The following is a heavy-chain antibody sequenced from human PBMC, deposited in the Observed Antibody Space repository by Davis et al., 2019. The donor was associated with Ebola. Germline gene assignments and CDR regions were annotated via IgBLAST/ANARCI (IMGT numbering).Heavy chain of an antibody. Sequence: GGSLRLSCEASGFTFDDYAMTWVRQGPGKGLEWVSGINWNGGSTGYADSVKGRFTISRDNAKNTLYLQMNSLRAEDTAVYYCARVRPTGDPDYWGQGTLVTVSS. CDR1: GFTFDDYA. J-gene: IGHJ4*02. CDR2: INWNGGST. V-gene: IGHV3-20*04. D-gene: IGHD7-27*01. CDR3: ARVRPTGDPDY.